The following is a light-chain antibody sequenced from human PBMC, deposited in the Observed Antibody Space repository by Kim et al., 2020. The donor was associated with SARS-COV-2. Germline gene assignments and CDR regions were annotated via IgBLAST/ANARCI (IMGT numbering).Light chain of an antibody. CDR3: QGCDSSTGV. CDR1: KVGDEF. J-gene: IGLJ2*01. V-gene: IGLV3-1*01. Sequence: VAQGQTARVTGCEVKVGDEFAIWIQQKPGQPPVLCIYQDSKRPSGTHERFSGSNPGNTATLTIGGTQAMDEDDYYCQGCDSSTGVFGGGTQLTVL. CDR2: QDS.